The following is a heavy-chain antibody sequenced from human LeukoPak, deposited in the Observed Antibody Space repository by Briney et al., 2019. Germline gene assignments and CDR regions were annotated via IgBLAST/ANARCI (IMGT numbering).Heavy chain of an antibody. J-gene: IGHJ4*02. CDR2: ISSSSTYI. CDR1: GFSFSTYS. Sequence: GGSLRLSCAASGFSFSTYSMNWVRQTPGKGLEWVSSISSSSTYIYYSDSVKGRFTISRDNTNNSLFLHMNSLRAEDTAVYYCARDPTFYYGSGSFWYFDYWGQGTRVTVSS. V-gene: IGHV3-21*06. CDR3: ARDPTFYYGSGSFWYFDY. D-gene: IGHD3-10*01.